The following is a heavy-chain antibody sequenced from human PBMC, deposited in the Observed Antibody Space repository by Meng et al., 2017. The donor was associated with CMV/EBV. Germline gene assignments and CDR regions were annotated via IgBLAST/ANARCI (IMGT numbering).Heavy chain of an antibody. CDR2: INHSGST. J-gene: IGHJ5*02. V-gene: IGHV4-34*01. D-gene: IGHD3-3*01. CDR3: ARVWVRPAVLRFLKSVRFDP. CDR1: GGSFSGYY. Sequence: QVQLQQWGAGLLKPSETRSLPCAVYGGSFSGYYWSWIRQPPGKGLEGIGEINHSGSTNYNPSLKSRVTISVDTSKNQFSLKLSSVTAADTAVYYCARVWVRPAVLRFLKSVRFDPWGQGTLVTVSS.